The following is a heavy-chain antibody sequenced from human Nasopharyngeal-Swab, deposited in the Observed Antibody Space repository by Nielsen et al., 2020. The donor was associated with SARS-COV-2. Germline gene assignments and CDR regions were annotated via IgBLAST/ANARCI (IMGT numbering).Heavy chain of an antibody. CDR2: IIPIFGTA. J-gene: IGHJ6*03. CDR3: AGDSGGIVVVPAAPWHYMDV. Sequence: SVKVSCKASGGTFSSYAISWVRQAPGQGLEWMGGIIPIFGTANYAQKFQGRVTITADESTSTAYMELSSLRSEDTAVYYCAGDSGGIVVVPAAPWHYMDVWGTGTTVTVSS. V-gene: IGHV1-69*13. D-gene: IGHD2-2*01. CDR1: GGTFSSYA.